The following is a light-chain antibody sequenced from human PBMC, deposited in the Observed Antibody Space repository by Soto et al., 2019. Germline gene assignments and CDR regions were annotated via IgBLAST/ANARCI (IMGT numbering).Light chain of an antibody. Sequence: DIQMTQSPSSLSASVGDRVTITCRASQSISSYLNWYQQDPGKAPKLLIYAASSLQSGVPSRFSGSGSGTDFSLTISSVQPEDFATYYCQQSYTIPFTFGGGTRWIS. V-gene: IGKV1-39*01. CDR2: AAS. J-gene: IGKJ4*01. CDR1: QSISSY. CDR3: QQSYTIPFT.